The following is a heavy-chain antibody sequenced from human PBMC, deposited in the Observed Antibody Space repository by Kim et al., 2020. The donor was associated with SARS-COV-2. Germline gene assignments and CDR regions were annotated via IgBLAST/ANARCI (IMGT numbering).Heavy chain of an antibody. J-gene: IGHJ4*02. Sequence: DAVKGRFTIYSENSKNTLYLQMNSLRAEDTAVYYCAKIQHYGDYNSLDYWGQGTLVTVSS. CDR3: AKIQHYGDYNSLDY. V-gene: IGHV3-23*01. D-gene: IGHD4-17*01.